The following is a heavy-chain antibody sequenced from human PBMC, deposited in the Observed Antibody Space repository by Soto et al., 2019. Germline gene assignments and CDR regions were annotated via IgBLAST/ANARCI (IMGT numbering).Heavy chain of an antibody. Sequence: ASVKVSCKVSGYTLTELSMHWVRQAPGKGLEWMGGFDPEDGETIYAQKFQGRVTMTEDTSTDTAYMELSSLRSEDTAVYYCATSQPLLGHHHYYYYYMDVWGKGTTVTVSS. CDR2: FDPEDGET. J-gene: IGHJ6*03. V-gene: IGHV1-24*01. CDR1: GYTLTELS. CDR3: ATSQPLLGHHHYYYYYMDV. D-gene: IGHD1-26*01.